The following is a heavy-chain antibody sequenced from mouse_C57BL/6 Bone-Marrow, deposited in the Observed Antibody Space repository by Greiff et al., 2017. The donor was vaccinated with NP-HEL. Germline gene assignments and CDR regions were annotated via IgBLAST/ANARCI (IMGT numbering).Heavy chain of an antibody. CDR1: GYAFSSSW. CDR3: AIDYGSSYDY. D-gene: IGHD1-1*01. V-gene: IGHV1-82*01. Sequence: QVQLQQSGPELVKPGASVKISCKASGYAFSSSWMNWVKQRPGKGLEWIGRLYPGDGDTNYNGKFKGKATLTADKSSSTAYMQLSSLTSEDSAVYFCAIDYGSSYDYWGQGTTLTVSS. J-gene: IGHJ2*01. CDR2: LYPGDGDT.